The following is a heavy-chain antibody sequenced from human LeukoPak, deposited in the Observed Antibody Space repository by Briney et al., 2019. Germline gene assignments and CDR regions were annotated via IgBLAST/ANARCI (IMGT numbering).Heavy chain of an antibody. CDR3: ATSPGIAAFSLGA. D-gene: IGHD6-13*01. CDR1: GFTFDDYG. J-gene: IGHJ5*02. V-gene: IGHV3-23*01. Sequence: GGSLRLSCAASGFTFDDYGMSWVRQAPGKGLEWVSAISGSGGSTYYADSVKGRFTISRDNSKNTLYLQMNSLRAEDTAVYYCATSPGIAAFSLGAWGQGTLVTVSS. CDR2: ISGSGGST.